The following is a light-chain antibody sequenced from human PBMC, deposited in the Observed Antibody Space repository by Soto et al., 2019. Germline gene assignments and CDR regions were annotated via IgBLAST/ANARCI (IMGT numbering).Light chain of an antibody. CDR2: GAS. CDR3: QQYGSSRET. J-gene: IGKJ1*01. CDR1: QSVSSSY. Sequence: EIVLTQCPGTLSLSPGERATLSCRASQSVSSSYLAWYQQKPGQAPRLLIYGASSRATGVPDRFSGSGSGTDFTLTICRLQPEDFAVYYCQQYGSSRETYGQGTKVDIK. V-gene: IGKV3-20*01.